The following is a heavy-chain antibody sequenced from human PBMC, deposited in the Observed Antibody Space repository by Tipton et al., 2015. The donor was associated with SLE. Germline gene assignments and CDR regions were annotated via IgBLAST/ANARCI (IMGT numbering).Heavy chain of an antibody. CDR1: GVSITSGGYY. CDR2: IYYSGST. Sequence: TLSLTCTVSGVSITSGGYYWSWIRQHPGTGLEWIGYIYYSGSTNYNPSLKSRVTISVDTSKNQFSLKLSSVTAADTAVYYCARVDGSGPDAFDIWGQGTMVTVSS. V-gene: IGHV4-61*08. J-gene: IGHJ3*02. D-gene: IGHD3-10*01. CDR3: ARVDGSGPDAFDI.